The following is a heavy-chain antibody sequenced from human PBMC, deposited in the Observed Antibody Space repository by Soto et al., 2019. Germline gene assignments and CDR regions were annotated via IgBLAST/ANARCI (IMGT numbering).Heavy chain of an antibody. CDR2: TYPGDSDT. Sequence: PGESLKISCKGAGYSFISYWIGWVRQMPGKGLEWMGITYPGDSDTRYSPSFQGQVTTSADKSISTAYLQWSSLKASDTAMYYCAGYRSGGSCARGKAFDIWGQGTMVTVSS. CDR3: AGYRSGGSCARGKAFDI. CDR1: GYSFISYW. J-gene: IGHJ3*02. V-gene: IGHV5-51*01. D-gene: IGHD2-15*01.